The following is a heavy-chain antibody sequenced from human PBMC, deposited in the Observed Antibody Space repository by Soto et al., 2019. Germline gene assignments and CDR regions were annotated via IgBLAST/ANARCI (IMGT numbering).Heavy chain of an antibody. CDR3: ARGLEYFQH. J-gene: IGHJ1*01. V-gene: IGHV4-34*01. CDR2: IANSGYT. CDR1: NGSFSGYY. Sequence: SETLSLTCDVFNGSFSGYYWSWIRQPPGKGLEWIGEIANSGYTNYNPSLKNRVTILIDRSKNHFSLKVTSVTAADTAVYYCARGLEYFQHWGQGTLVTVSS.